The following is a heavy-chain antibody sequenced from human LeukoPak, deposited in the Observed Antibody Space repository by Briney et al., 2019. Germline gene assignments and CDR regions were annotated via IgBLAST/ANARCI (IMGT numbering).Heavy chain of an antibody. D-gene: IGHD6-13*01. CDR3: ARDKSWYFDY. Sequence: GGSLRLSCAASGFTFSNYGMHWVRQAPGKGLEWVAVIWYDGSDKYYADSVKGRFTISRDNSKNTLYLQMNSLRAEDTAVYYCARDKSWYFDYWGQGTLVTVSS. CDR1: GFTFSNYG. CDR2: IWYDGSDK. V-gene: IGHV3-33*01. J-gene: IGHJ4*02.